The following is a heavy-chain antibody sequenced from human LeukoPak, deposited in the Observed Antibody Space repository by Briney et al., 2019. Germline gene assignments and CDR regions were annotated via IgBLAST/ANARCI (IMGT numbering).Heavy chain of an antibody. V-gene: IGHV3-20*04. CDR3: ARGEDDYVWGSYRSYYFDY. Sequence: TGGSLRLSCAASGFTFDDYGMSWVRQAPGKGLEWVSGINWNGGSTGYADSVKGRFTISRDNSKNTLYLQMNSLRAEDTAVYYCARGEDDYVWGSYRSYYFDYWGQGTLVTVSS. J-gene: IGHJ4*02. CDR2: INWNGGST. CDR1: GFTFDDYG. D-gene: IGHD3-16*02.